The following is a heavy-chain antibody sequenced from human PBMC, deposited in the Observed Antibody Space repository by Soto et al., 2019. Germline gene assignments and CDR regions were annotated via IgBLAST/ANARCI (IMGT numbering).Heavy chain of an antibody. J-gene: IGHJ6*02. Sequence: ASVKVSCMASGYSFTDYHIHWVRQAPGQGLEWLGRINPKSGGTSTAQKFQGWVTMTTDTSISTASMELTRLTSDDTAIYYCARGDSTDCSNGVCSFFYNHDMDVWGQGTTVTVS. D-gene: IGHD2-8*01. CDR1: GYSFTDYH. CDR2: INPKSGGT. V-gene: IGHV1-2*04. CDR3: ARGDSTDCSNGVCSFFYNHDMDV.